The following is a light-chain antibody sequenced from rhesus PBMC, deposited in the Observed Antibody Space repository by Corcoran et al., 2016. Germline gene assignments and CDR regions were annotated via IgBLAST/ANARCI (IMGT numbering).Light chain of an antibody. V-gene: IGKV1-32*05. CDR2: SVS. J-gene: IGKJ4*01. Sequence: DIQMTQSPSSLSASVGDRVTITCRASQDINGYLNWYQQKPVKAPKVLIQSVSRLEAGGPSRFSGSGSWTEFTLTINSLPPEDFSTYYCQQYHRLPLTFGGGTKVEIK. CDR1: QDINGY. CDR3: QQYHRLPLT.